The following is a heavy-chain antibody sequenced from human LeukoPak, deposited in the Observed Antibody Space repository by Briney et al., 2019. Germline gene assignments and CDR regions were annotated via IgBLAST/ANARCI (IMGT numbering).Heavy chain of an antibody. CDR3: ASFGAGYGSGSYYYYGMDV. Sequence: ASVEVSCKASGYTFTSYGISWVRQAPGQGLEWMGWISAYNGNTNYAQKLQGRVTMTTDTSTSTAYMELRSLRSDDTAVYYCASFGAGYGSGSYYYYGMDVWGQGTTVAVSS. V-gene: IGHV1-18*01. D-gene: IGHD3-10*01. J-gene: IGHJ6*02. CDR1: GYTFTSYG. CDR2: ISAYNGNT.